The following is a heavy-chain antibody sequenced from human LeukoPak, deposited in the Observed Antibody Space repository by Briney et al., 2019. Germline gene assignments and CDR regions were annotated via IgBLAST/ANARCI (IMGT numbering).Heavy chain of an antibody. CDR3: AREAFRFDY. V-gene: IGHV4-34*01. Sequence: SETLSLTCAVYGGSFSGYYWSWIRQPPGKGLEWIGEINHSGGTNYNPSLKSRVTISVDTSKNQFSLKLSSVTAADTAVYYCAREAFRFDYWGQGTLVTVSS. J-gene: IGHJ4*02. CDR1: GGSFSGYY. CDR2: INHSGGT.